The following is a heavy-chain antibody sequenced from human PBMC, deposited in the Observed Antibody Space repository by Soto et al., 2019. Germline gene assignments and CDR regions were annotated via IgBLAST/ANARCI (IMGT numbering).Heavy chain of an antibody. J-gene: IGHJ6*03. CDR3: ARGYCSGGSCTRKTYYYYMDV. Sequence: GGSLRLSCAASGFTFSSYWMHWVRQAPGKGLVWVSRINSDGSSTSYADSVKGRFTISRDNAKNTLYLQMNSLRAEDTAVYYCARGYCSGGSCTRKTYYYYMDVWGKGTTVTVSS. CDR1: GFTFSSYW. D-gene: IGHD2-15*01. CDR2: INSDGSST. V-gene: IGHV3-74*01.